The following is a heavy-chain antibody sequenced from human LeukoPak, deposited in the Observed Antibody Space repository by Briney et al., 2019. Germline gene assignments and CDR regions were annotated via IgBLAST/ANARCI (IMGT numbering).Heavy chain of an antibody. Sequence: GSLRLSCAASGFTFSSYGMHWVRQAPGKGLEWVAVISYDGSNKYYADSVKGRFTISRDNSKNTLYLQMNSLRAEDTAVYYCAKEAYGGPFDYWGQGTLVTVSS. V-gene: IGHV3-30*18. CDR1: GFTFSSYG. D-gene: IGHD4-23*01. CDR2: ISYDGSNK. J-gene: IGHJ4*02. CDR3: AKEAYGGPFDY.